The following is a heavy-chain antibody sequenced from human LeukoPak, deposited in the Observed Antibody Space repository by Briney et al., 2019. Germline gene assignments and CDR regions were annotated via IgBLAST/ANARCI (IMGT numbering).Heavy chain of an antibody. J-gene: IGHJ4*02. Sequence: GGSLRLSCAASGFTFGSYSMNWVRQAPGKGLEWVSSISSSSSYIYYADSVKGRFTISRDNAKNPLYLQMNSLRAEDTAVYYCARLRRGYSYGDFDYWGQGTLVTVSS. CDR1: GFTFGSYS. CDR3: ARLRRGYSYGDFDY. D-gene: IGHD5-18*01. CDR2: ISSSSSYI. V-gene: IGHV3-21*01.